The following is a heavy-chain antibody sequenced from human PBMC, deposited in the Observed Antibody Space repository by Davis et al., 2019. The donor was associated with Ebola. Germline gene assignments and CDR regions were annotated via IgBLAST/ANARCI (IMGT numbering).Heavy chain of an antibody. Sequence: GESLKISCAASGFTFSSYGMHWVRQAPGKGLEWVAVIWYDGSNKYYVDSVKGRFTISRDNSKNALHLQMNSLRAEDTAVYYCAKDKFQWRNGLLDYWGQGTLVTVSS. CDR3: AKDKFQWRNGLLDY. D-gene: IGHD6-19*01. V-gene: IGHV3-30*02. CDR2: IWYDGSNK. J-gene: IGHJ4*02. CDR1: GFTFSSYG.